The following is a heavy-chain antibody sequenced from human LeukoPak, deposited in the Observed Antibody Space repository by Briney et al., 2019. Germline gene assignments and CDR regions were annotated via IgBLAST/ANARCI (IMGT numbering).Heavy chain of an antibody. J-gene: IGHJ3*02. CDR1: GFTFSSYW. CDR2: IKQDGSEK. Sequence: PGGSLRLSCAASGFTFSSYWMSWVRQAPGKGLEWVANIKQDGSEKYYVDSVKGRFTISRDNAKNSLYLQMNSLRAEDTAVHYCASDYYDSSGYYYKAFDIWGQGTMVTVSS. V-gene: IGHV3-7*01. D-gene: IGHD3-22*01. CDR3: ASDYYDSSGYYYKAFDI.